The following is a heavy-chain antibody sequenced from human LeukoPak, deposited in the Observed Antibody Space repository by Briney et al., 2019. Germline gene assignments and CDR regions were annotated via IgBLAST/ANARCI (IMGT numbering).Heavy chain of an antibody. CDR3: ARSSESMIAAAGTWVFDY. Sequence: SETLSLTCTVSGGSISSGNYYWSWIRQPPGKGLEWIGYIYYSGSTNYNPSLKSRVTISVDTSKNQFSLKLSSVTAADTAVYYCARSSESMIAAAGTWVFDYWGQGTLVTVSS. J-gene: IGHJ4*02. CDR2: IYYSGST. V-gene: IGHV4-61*01. CDR1: GGSISSGNYY. D-gene: IGHD6-13*01.